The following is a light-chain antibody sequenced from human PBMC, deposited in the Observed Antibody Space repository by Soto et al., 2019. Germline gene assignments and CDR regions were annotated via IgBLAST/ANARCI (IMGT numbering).Light chain of an antibody. CDR3: QVWDSYSDHFV. CDR2: GDS. CDR1: NMGSKS. V-gene: IGLV3-21*02. Sequence: SYELTQPPSVSVAPGQTAKIACGGNNMGSKSVHWYQQKPGQAPVVVVYGDSDRPSGIPERFSGSKSGNTATLTISRVEAGDEADYFCQVWDSYSDHFVFGTGTKVTVL. J-gene: IGLJ1*01.